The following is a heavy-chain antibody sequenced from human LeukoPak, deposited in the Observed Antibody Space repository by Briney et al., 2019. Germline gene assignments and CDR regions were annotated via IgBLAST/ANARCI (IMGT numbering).Heavy chain of an antibody. V-gene: IGHV3-23*01. CDR3: AKAIRNLGWYFDL. Sequence: GGSLRLSCATSGFTFSNYAMGWVRQAPGKGLEWVSAVSSSGNSAVYTDSARGRFTISRDNSKNTLYVQMNSLRAEDTAVYYCAKAIRNLGWYFDLWGRGTLVTVSS. CDR1: GFTFSNYA. D-gene: IGHD3-3*01. CDR2: VSSSGNSA. J-gene: IGHJ2*01.